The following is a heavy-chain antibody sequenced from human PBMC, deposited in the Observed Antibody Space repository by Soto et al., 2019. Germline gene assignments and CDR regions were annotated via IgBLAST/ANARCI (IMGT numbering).Heavy chain of an antibody. V-gene: IGHV4-31*03. CDR2: VHYSGST. Sequence: QVQLQESGPGLVKPSQTLSLTCTVSGGSISSGGYYWSWIRQHPGKGLEWIGYVHYSGSTYYKPTRKSGVTISVDTSKNQLSLKLTSVTAADTAVYYCARGQRNWFDPWGQGTLVTVSS. CDR3: ARGQRNWFDP. J-gene: IGHJ5*02. D-gene: IGHD2-2*01. CDR1: GGSISSGGYY.